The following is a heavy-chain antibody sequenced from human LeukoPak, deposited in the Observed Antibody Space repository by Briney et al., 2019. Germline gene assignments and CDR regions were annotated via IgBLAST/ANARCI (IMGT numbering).Heavy chain of an antibody. CDR2: IYYSGST. CDR1: GGSISSSSYY. CDR3: ARKTSGYFYYFDY. J-gene: IGHJ4*02. Sequence: SETLSLTCTVSGGSISSSSYYWGWIRQPPGKGLEWIGSIYYSGSTYYNPSLKSRVTISVDTSKNQFSLKLSSVTAADTAVYHCARKTSGYFYYFDYWGQGTLVTVSS. V-gene: IGHV4-39*07. D-gene: IGHD3-22*01.